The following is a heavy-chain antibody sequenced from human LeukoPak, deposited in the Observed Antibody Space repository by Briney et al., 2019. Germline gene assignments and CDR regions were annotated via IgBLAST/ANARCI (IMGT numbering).Heavy chain of an antibody. J-gene: IGHJ3*02. D-gene: IGHD5-24*01. Sequence: PSETLSLTCAVSGGSISSSNWWSWVRQPPGKGLEWIGYIYYSGSTNYNPSLKSRVTISVDTSKNQFSLKLSSVTAADTAVYYCARGMANYAFDIWGQGTMVTVSS. CDR1: GGSISSSNW. V-gene: IGHV4-4*02. CDR3: ARGMANYAFDI. CDR2: IYYSGST.